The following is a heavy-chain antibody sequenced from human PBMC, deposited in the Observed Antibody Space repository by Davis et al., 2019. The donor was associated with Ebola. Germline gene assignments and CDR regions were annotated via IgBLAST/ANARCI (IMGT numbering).Heavy chain of an antibody. CDR2: VSFDGSYT. V-gene: IGHV3-30*04. CDR1: GFHISRYT. CDR3: ARDCSCGSYSDYYYGMDV. D-gene: IGHD1-26*01. J-gene: IGHJ6*02. Sequence: GESLKISCAASGFHISRYTVHWVRQAPGKGLEWVAAVSFDGSYTYYADSLKGRFTISRDNSKDTLWLQMSSLRAEDTAVYYCARDCSCGSYSDYYYGMDVWGQGTTVTVSS.